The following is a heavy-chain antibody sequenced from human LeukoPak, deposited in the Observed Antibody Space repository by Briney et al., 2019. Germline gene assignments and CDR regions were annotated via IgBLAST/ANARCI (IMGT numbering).Heavy chain of an antibody. Sequence: RAGGSLRLSCAASGFTFSSYAMHWVRQAPGKGLEWVAVISYDGSNKYYADSVKGRFTISRDNSKNTLYLQMNSLRAEDTAVYYCAREGDSRWGELSPWGQGTLVTVSA. CDR3: AREGDSRWGELSP. V-gene: IGHV3-30*04. CDR1: GFTFSSYA. D-gene: IGHD3-16*02. J-gene: IGHJ1*01. CDR2: ISYDGSNK.